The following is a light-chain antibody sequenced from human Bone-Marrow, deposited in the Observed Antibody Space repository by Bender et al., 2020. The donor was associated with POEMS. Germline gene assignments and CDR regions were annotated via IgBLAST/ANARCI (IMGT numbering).Light chain of an antibody. V-gene: IGLV1-40*01. CDR2: DST. J-gene: IGLJ1*01. CDR3: SSYSGNSNPLV. Sequence: QSVLTQPPSVSGAPGQRVTISCTGSSSNIGAGYDVHWYQQVPGTAPKVVIYDSTSRPSGVPDRFSGSKSGTSASLAITGLQAEDAADYYCSSYSGNSNPLVFGTGTKLTVL. CDR1: SSNIGAGYD.